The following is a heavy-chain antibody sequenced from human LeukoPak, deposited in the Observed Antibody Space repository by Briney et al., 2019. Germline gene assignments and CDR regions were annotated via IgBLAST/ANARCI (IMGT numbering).Heavy chain of an antibody. V-gene: IGHV3-23*01. Sequence: GGSLRLSCAASGFTFSSNAMSWVRQAPGKGLEWVSAISGSGGSTYYADSVKGRFTISRDNSKNTLYLQMNSLRAEDTAVYYCAKDRRDRYYDFWSGYLPGYYGMDVWGQGTTVTVSS. CDR2: ISGSGGST. CDR3: AKDRRDRYYDFWSGYLPGYYGMDV. D-gene: IGHD3-3*01. CDR1: GFTFSSNA. J-gene: IGHJ6*02.